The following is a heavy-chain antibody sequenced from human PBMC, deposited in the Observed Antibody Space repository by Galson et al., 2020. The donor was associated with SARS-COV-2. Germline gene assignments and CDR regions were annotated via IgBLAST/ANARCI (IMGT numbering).Heavy chain of an antibody. D-gene: IGHD3-3*01. CDR1: GFTFGDFA. J-gene: IGHJ6*02. CDR2: IRSKRYGGTT. CDR3: TRDRGADFRNHVFGRKYYGMDV. Sequence: GGSLRLSCRSSGFTFGDFAMSWFRQAPGKGLEWVGFIRSKRYGGTTEYAASVEGTFIISRDDSKSTAYLQMNSLKTEDTAVYYCTRDRGADFRNHVFGRKYYGMDVWGPGTTVIVSS. V-gene: IGHV3-49*03.